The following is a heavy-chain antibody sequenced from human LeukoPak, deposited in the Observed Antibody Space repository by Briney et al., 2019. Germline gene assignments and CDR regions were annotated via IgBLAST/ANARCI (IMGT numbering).Heavy chain of an antibody. CDR2: ISGSSNYK. V-gene: IGHV3-21*01. D-gene: IGHD2-2*01. J-gene: IGHJ4*02. Sequence: GGSLRLSCAASGFTFSSVTMNWVRQAPGKGLEWVSFISGSSNYKYYADSVKGRFTISRDNAKNTVYLQMNSLRAEDTAVYYCARDLAKGTNCYGYWGQGTLVTVSS. CDR1: GFTFSSVT. CDR3: ARDLAKGTNCYGY.